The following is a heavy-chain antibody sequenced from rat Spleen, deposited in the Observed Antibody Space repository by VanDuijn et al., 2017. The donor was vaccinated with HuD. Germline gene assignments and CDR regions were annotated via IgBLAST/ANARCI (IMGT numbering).Heavy chain of an antibody. CDR1: GFTFSNYD. D-gene: IGHD1-3*01. J-gene: IGHJ2*01. V-gene: IGHV5S23*01. Sequence: EVQLVKSGGGLVQPGGSLNLSCAASGFTFSNYDMAWVRQAPTKGLEWVASITTGGGNTYYRDSVKGRFTISRYNAKSTLYLQLHSLRSEDTATYYCARHAGDYGSFFDYWGQGVMVTVSS. CDR3: ARHAGDYGSFFDY. CDR2: ITTGGGNT.